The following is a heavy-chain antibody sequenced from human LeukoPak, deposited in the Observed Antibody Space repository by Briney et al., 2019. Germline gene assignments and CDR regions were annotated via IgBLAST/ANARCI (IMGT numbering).Heavy chain of an antibody. D-gene: IGHD2-2*01. CDR3: ARDRSSTTLVDWFDP. Sequence: ASVKVSCKASGYTFTSYAMNWVRQAPGQGLEWMGWISAYNGNTNYAQKLQGRVTMTTDTSTSTAYMELRSLRSDDTAVYYCARDRSSTTLVDWFDPWGQGTLVTVSS. J-gene: IGHJ5*02. CDR2: ISAYNGNT. CDR1: GYTFTSYA. V-gene: IGHV1-18*01.